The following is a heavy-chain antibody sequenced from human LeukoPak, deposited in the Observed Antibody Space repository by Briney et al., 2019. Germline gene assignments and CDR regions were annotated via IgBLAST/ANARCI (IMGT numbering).Heavy chain of an antibody. CDR2: ISSSSSYI. CDR1: GFTFSSYS. V-gene: IGHV3-21*01. Sequence: GGSLRLSCAASGFTFSSYSMNWVRQAPGKGLEWVSSISSSSSYIYYADSVKGRFTISRDNAKNSLYLQMNSLRAEDTAVYYCARDYDILTGHLYYGMDVWGQGTLVTVSS. D-gene: IGHD3-9*01. J-gene: IGHJ6*02. CDR3: ARDYDILTGHLYYGMDV.